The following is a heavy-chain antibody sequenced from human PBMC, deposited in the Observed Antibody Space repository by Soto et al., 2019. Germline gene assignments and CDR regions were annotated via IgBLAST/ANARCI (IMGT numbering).Heavy chain of an antibody. J-gene: IGHJ3*02. CDR1: GFTFSSYG. D-gene: IGHD1-26*01. V-gene: IGHV3-30*03. Sequence: VQLVESGGGVVQPGRSLRLSCAASGFTFSSYGMHWVRQAPGKGLEWVAVISYDGSNKDYADSVKGRFTISRDNSKNTLYLQMNSLRAEDTAVYYCAILSGSHTRDDAFDIWGQGTMVTVSS. CDR2: ISYDGSNK. CDR3: AILSGSHTRDDAFDI.